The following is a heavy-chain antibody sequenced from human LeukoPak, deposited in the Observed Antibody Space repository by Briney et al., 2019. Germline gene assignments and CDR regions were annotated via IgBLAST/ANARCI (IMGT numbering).Heavy chain of an antibody. D-gene: IGHD3-22*01. Sequence: GGSLRLSCAASGFTFSNYAMSWVRQAPGKGLEWVGRIKSKTDGGTTDYAGPVKGRFTISRDDSKNTLYLQMSSLETEDTAVYYCTTDYYDTSGYSSYYWGQGTLVTVSS. CDR3: TTDYYDTSGYSSYY. CDR2: IKSKTDGGTT. J-gene: IGHJ4*02. CDR1: GFTFSNYA. V-gene: IGHV3-15*01.